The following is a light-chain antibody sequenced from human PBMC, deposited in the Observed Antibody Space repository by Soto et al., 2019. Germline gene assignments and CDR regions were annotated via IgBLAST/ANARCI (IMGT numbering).Light chain of an antibody. CDR3: QQYNSYSRT. J-gene: IGKJ1*01. CDR2: GAS. V-gene: IGKV3-15*01. Sequence: EIVMTQSPATLSVSPGERATLSCRASQSVNSNLAWYQQKPGQAPRLLIYGASSRATGIPARFSGSGSGTEFTLTISSLQPDDFATYYCQQYNSYSRTFGQGTKVDI. CDR1: QSVNSN.